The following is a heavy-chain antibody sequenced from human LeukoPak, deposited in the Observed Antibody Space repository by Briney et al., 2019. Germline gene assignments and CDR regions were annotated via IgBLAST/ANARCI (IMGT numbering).Heavy chain of an antibody. Sequence: PSGTLSLTCAVYGGSFSGYYWSWIRQPPGKGLEWIGEINHSGSTNYNPSLKSRVTISVDTSKNQFSLNLSSVTAADTAVYFCARGRYSFGYWGQGTLVTVPS. CDR1: GGSFSGYY. CDR3: ARGRYSFGY. CDR2: INHSGST. D-gene: IGHD5-18*01. J-gene: IGHJ4*02. V-gene: IGHV4-34*01.